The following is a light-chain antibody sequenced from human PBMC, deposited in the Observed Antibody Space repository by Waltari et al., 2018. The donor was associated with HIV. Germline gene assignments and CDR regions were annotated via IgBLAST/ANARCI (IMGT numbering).Light chain of an antibody. J-gene: IGLJ3*02. CDR1: VVAKKY. CDR3: YSAADNIGV. V-gene: IGLV3-27*01. CDR2: KDS. Sequence: SYELTQPSSVSVSPGQKARITCTGDVVAKKYARWFQQKPGQAPVLVIYKDSERPSGIPERFPGSSSGTTVTLTISGAQVEDEADYYCYSAADNIGVFGGGTKLTVL.